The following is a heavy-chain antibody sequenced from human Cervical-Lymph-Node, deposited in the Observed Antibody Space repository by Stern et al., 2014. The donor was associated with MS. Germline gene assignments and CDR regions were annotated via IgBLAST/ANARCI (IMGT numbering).Heavy chain of an antibody. Sequence: VQLVESGAEVKKPGESLKISCKVSGYSFTSYWIGWVRQKPGKGLGWMGIIYPGDSDTRYSPSFQGQVTISADKSISTAYLYWSSLEASDTAMYYCARRDSLGIAVYWGQGTLVTVSS. V-gene: IGHV5-51*01. CDR3: ARRDSLGIAVY. D-gene: IGHD6-19*01. CDR1: GYSFTSYW. J-gene: IGHJ4*02. CDR2: IYPGDSDT.